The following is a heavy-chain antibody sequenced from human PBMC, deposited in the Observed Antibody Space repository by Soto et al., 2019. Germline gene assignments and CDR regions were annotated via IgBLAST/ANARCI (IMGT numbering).Heavy chain of an antibody. D-gene: IGHD3-16*01. CDR3: AHTWGLPCDY. CDR1: GFSLRTTGVG. Sequence: QITLKESGPTLVKPTQTLTLTCTYSGFSLRTTGVGVGWIRQPPGKALEWLGIIYWDDDKRYSPSLKSRLTLXXDISQSQVVLTMTNMGPVDTATYFCAHTWGLPCDYWGPGNLVIVSS. J-gene: IGHJ4*02. V-gene: IGHV2-5*02. CDR2: IYWDDDK.